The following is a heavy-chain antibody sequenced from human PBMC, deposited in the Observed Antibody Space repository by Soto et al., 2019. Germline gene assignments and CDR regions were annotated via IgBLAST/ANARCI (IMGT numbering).Heavy chain of an antibody. Sequence: PSETRSLTCGVSGGSFSGYYRTWIRQPPGKGLGWIGEVNDGVNSNYNPSLKRRVVISVDTPKNEFSLKLNTVTAADTGVYYCARVGRCIAEEMVDRWGQEDVVTISS. J-gene: IGHJ5*02. CDR3: ARVGRCIAEEMVDR. CDR2: VNDGVNS. V-gene: IGHV4-34*01. D-gene: IGHD2-8*01. CDR1: GGSFSGYY.